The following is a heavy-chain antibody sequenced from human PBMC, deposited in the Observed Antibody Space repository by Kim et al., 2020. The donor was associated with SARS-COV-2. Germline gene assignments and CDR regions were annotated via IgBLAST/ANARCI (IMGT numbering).Heavy chain of an antibody. Sequence: SETLSLTCTVSGGSISSYYWSWIRQPPGKGLEWIGYIYYSGSTNYNPSLKSRVTISVDTSKNQFSLKLSSVTAADTAVYYCARAPIYYDILTGEPDYYYYGFDVWGQRTTVTVSS. CDR3: ARAPIYYDILTGEPDYYYYGFDV. D-gene: IGHD3-9*01. V-gene: IGHV4-59*13. CDR2: IYYSGST. J-gene: IGHJ6*02. CDR1: GGSISSYY.